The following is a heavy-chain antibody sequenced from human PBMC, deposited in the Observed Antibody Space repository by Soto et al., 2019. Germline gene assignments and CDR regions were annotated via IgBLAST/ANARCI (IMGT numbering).Heavy chain of an antibody. CDR1: GFTFSSYA. Sequence: GGSLRLSCAASGFTFSSYAMSWVRQAPGKGLEWVSAISGSGGSTYYADSVKGRFTISRDNSKNTLYLQMNSLRAEDTAVYYCAKALRYCSSTSCYAHGAHYYYYYYMDVWGKGTTVTVSS. D-gene: IGHD2-2*01. CDR2: ISGSGGST. V-gene: IGHV3-23*01. J-gene: IGHJ6*03. CDR3: AKALRYCSSTSCYAHGAHYYYYYYMDV.